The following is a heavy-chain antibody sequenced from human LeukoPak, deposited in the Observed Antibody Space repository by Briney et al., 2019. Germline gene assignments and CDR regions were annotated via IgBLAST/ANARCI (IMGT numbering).Heavy chain of an antibody. V-gene: IGHV4-59*08. CDR1: GGSTSGYF. J-gene: IGHJ5*02. CDR3: ARHNQSYDFWSGYSYWFDP. Sequence: SETLSLTCTASGGSTSGYFWSWVRQPPGKGLEWIAYIYSGGGSDYNPSLKSRVSMSEDTSKNQFSLKLTSVTAADTAVYYCARHNQSYDFWSGYSYWFDPWGQGTLVTVFS. D-gene: IGHD3-3*01. CDR2: IYSGGGS.